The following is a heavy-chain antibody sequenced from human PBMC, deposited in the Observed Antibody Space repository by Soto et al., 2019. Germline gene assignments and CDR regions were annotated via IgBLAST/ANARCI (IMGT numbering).Heavy chain of an antibody. V-gene: IGHV1-3*01. CDR1: GYTFTSYA. CDR2: INAGNGNT. CDR3: ARWERRASYYDFWSGYLNSYFDY. Sequence: GASVKVSCKASGYTFTSYAMHWVRQAPGQRLEWMGWINAGNGNTKYSQKFQGRVTITRDTSASTAYMELSGLRSEDTAVYYCARWERRASYYDFWSGYLNSYFDYWGQGTLVTVSS. J-gene: IGHJ4*02. D-gene: IGHD3-3*01.